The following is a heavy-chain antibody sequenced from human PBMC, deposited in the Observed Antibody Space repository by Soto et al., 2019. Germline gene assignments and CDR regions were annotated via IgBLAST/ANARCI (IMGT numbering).Heavy chain of an antibody. CDR2: INHSGST. CDR3: ARGVYCSSTTCYWGMDV. V-gene: IGHV4-34*01. CDR1: GGYISGYY. J-gene: IGHJ6*02. D-gene: IGHD2-2*01. Sequence: SETLSLTFAIYGGYISGYYWSWVNEPPGKGLEWIGEINHSGSTNYNPSLKSRVTISVDTSKNQFSLKLSSVTAADTAVYYCARGVYCSSTTCYWGMDVWGQGTTVT.